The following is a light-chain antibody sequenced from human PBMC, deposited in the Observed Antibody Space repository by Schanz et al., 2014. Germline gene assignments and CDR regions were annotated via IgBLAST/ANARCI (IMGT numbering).Light chain of an antibody. CDR1: QSVSSH. J-gene: IGKJ4*01. Sequence: EIVLTQSPATLSLSPGERATLSCRASQSVSSHLAWYQQKPGQAPRLLIYGASSRATGIPDRFSGSGSGTDFSLTISRLEPEDFAVYFCQQFGASPFTFGAGSKVEIK. CDR2: GAS. V-gene: IGKV3-20*01. CDR3: QQFGASPFT.